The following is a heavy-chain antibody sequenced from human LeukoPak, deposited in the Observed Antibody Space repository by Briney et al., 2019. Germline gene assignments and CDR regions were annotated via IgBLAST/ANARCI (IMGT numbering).Heavy chain of an antibody. J-gene: IGHJ2*01. V-gene: IGHV3-23*01. Sequence: GRSLRLSCAASGFTFSSYGMSWVRQAPGKGLEWVSAISGSGGSTYYADSVKGRFTISRDNSKNTLYLQMNSLRAEDTVVYYCAKAIAVAGTGWYFDLWGRGTLVTVSS. D-gene: IGHD6-19*01. CDR1: GFTFSSYG. CDR2: ISGSGGST. CDR3: AKAIAVAGTGWYFDL.